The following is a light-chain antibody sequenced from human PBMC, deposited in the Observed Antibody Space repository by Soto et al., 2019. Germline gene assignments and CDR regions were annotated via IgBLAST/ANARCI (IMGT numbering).Light chain of an antibody. CDR1: QSLLNSNGKSA. Sequence: DIVMTQTPLSLSVTPGQSASISCKSSQSLLNSNGKSAMFWYLQKPGKPPQLLIHDGSNLFSGVPDRLSASGSGTDFKLKLSRVEAGDVGIYYCMQSLQLPRTFGQGTKVDIK. CDR2: DGS. V-gene: IGKV2D-29*01. CDR3: MQSLQLPRT. J-gene: IGKJ1*01.